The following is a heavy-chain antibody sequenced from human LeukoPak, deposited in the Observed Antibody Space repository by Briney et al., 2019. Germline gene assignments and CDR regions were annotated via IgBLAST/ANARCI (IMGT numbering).Heavy chain of an antibody. J-gene: IGHJ4*02. V-gene: IGHV3-53*01. CDR3: AKDLYYDFWSGPGHPY. CDR1: GFTVSSNY. D-gene: IGHD3-3*01. Sequence: GGSLRLSCAASGFTVSSNYMSWVRQAPGKGLESVKGRFTISRDNSKNTLYLQMNSLRAEDTAVYYCAKDLYYDFWSGPGHPYWGQGTLVTVSS.